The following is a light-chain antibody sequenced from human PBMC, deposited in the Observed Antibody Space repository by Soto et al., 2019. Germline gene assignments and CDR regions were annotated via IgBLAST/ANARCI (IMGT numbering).Light chain of an antibody. CDR1: QSISSW. CDR2: KAS. V-gene: IGKV1-5*03. Sequence: DIQMTQSPSTLSASVGDRVTITSRASQSISSWLAWYQQKPGKAPKLLIYKASSLESGVPSRFSGSGSGTEFTLTISSLQPDDFATYYCQQYHSYWTFGQGTKVEIK. CDR3: QQYHSYWT. J-gene: IGKJ1*01.